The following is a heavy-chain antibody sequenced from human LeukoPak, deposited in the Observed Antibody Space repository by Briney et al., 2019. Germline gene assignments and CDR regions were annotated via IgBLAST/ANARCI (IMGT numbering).Heavy chain of an antibody. CDR2: LTGNSNNP. CDR1: GFTFSNYV. Sequence: GGSLRLSYRASGFTFSNYVMNWVRQTPGKGLEWVSSLTGNSNNPNYADSVKGRFTISRDNSKNTLYLQMNSLRAEDTALYSCAKCAKTPEGGSGWCNWFDTWGQGTLVIVSS. J-gene: IGHJ5*02. CDR3: AKCAKTPEGGSGWCNWFDT. D-gene: IGHD3-3*01. V-gene: IGHV3-23*01.